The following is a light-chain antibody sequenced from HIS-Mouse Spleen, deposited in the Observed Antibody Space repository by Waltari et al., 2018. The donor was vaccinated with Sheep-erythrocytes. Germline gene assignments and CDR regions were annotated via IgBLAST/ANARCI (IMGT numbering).Light chain of an antibody. CDR2: AAS. Sequence: DIQMTQSPSSLSASVGDRVNIPCRASQSISSYLNWYQQKPGKAPKLLIYAASSLQSGVPSRFSGSGSGTDFTLTISSLQPEDFATYYCQQSYSTPQFTFGPGTKVDIK. CDR1: QSISSY. V-gene: IGKV1-39*01. CDR3: QQSYSTPQFT. J-gene: IGKJ3*01.